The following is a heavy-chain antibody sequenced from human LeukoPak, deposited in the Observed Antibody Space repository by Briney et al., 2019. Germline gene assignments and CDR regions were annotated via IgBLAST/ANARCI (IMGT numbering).Heavy chain of an antibody. CDR2: FDPEDGET. V-gene: IGHV1-24*01. Sequence: ASVKVSCKVSGYTLTELSMHWVRQAPGKGLEWMGGFDPEDGETIYAQKFQGRVTMTEDTSTDTAYMELSSLRSEDTAVYYCATGRYCSSISCYKYYYYMDVWGKGTTVTVSS. J-gene: IGHJ6*03. CDR1: GYTLTELS. CDR3: ATGRYCSSISCYKYYYYMDV. D-gene: IGHD2-2*02.